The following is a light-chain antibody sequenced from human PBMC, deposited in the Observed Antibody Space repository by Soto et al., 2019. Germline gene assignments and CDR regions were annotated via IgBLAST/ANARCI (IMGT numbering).Light chain of an antibody. CDR3: QQTNSFPAT. CDR2: GAS. CDR1: QVINTW. V-gene: IGKV1-12*01. J-gene: IGKJ1*01. Sequence: DIKMTQSPSSVSASVGGSVTITCWASQVINTWLAWYQQKPGKAPNLLIYGASTLQSGVPSRFSGSGSGTDFTLTITSLQPEDFATYFCQQTNSFPATFGQGTKVEIK.